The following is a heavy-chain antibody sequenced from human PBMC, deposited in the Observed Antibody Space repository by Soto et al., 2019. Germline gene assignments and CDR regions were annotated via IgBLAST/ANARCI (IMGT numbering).Heavy chain of an antibody. Sequence: SETLSLTCTVSGGSISSGDYYWSWIRQPPGKGLEWIGYIYYSGSTYYNPSLKSRVTISVDTSKNQFSLKLSSVTAADTAVYYCARVTGTIDYYYYGMDVWGQGTTVTVSS. CDR3: ARVTGTIDYYYYGMDV. D-gene: IGHD1-1*01. J-gene: IGHJ6*02. CDR1: GGSISSGDYY. V-gene: IGHV4-30-4*01. CDR2: IYYSGST.